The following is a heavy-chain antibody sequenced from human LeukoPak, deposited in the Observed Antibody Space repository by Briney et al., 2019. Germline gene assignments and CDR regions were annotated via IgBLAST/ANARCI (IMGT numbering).Heavy chain of an antibody. V-gene: IGHV3-21*01. CDR1: GFTFSFYG. CDR3: ATNSPDRTVWYVGPVER. CDR2: ISGSSGYL. D-gene: IGHD6-13*01. J-gene: IGHJ4*02. Sequence: PGGSLRLSCAGSGFTFSFYGMNWVRQAPGKGLEWVSSISGSSGYLYYADSVKGRFTISRDNANNSLYLQMNSLRDEDTAIYYCATNSPDRTVWYVGPVERWGQGTLVTVSS.